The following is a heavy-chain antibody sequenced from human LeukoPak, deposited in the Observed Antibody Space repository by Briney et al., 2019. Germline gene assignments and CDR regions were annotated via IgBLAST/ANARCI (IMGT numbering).Heavy chain of an antibody. D-gene: IGHD2-2*01. CDR3: ARGYCSSTSCFLDY. V-gene: IGHV1-69*05. CDR1: GGTFSSYA. CDR2: IIPIFGTA. J-gene: IGHJ4*02. Sequence: SVKVSCKASGGTFSSYAIGWVRQAPGQGLEWMGGIIPIFGTANYAQKFQGRVTITTDESTSTAYMELSSLRSEDTAVYYCARGYCSSTSCFLDYWGQGTLVTVSS.